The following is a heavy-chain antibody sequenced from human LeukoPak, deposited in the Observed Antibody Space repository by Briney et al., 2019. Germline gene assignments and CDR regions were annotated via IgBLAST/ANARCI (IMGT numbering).Heavy chain of an antibody. CDR1: GYSISSGYY. CDR2: IYHSGST. J-gene: IGHJ4*02. D-gene: IGHD3-16*01. Sequence: PSETLSLTCTVSGYSISSGYYWGWIRQPPGKGLEWIGSIYHSGSTYYNPSLKSRGTISVDTSKNQFSLKLSSVTAADTAVYYCARDSRPNRGEFDYWGQGTLVTVSS. V-gene: IGHV4-38-2*02. CDR3: ARDSRPNRGEFDY.